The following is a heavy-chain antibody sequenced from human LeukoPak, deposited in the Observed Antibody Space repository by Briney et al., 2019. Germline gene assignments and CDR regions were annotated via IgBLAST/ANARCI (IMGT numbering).Heavy chain of an antibody. Sequence: SETLSLTCTVSGDSISSSSHSWGWIRQSPGKGLEWIGSIYYSGSTFYNPSLKSRVTISVDRSKNQFSLKLSSVTAADTAVFYCARDGKRTSMITSGGARPHYFDYWGQGALVTVSS. CDR2: IYYSGST. D-gene: IGHD3-16*01. CDR1: GDSISSSSHS. V-gene: IGHV4-39*07. J-gene: IGHJ4*02. CDR3: ARDGKRTSMITSGGARPHYFDY.